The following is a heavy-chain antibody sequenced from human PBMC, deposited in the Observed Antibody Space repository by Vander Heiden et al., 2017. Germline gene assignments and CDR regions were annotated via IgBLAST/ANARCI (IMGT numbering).Heavy chain of an antibody. J-gene: IGHJ4*02. V-gene: IGHV2-5*05. D-gene: IGHD4-17*01. CDR3: ARTRNAYGNFDY. CDR2: IYWEDDA. CDR1: GFSLRTSGWG. Sequence: TLKESGPTLEKPSQPPTLPCFFSGFSLRTSGWGVGWNRQPRGKALEWLALIYWEDDARFDASLKSRISITKDTATNQVVLTRANLDPVDTGTDYCARTRNAYGNFDYWGQGILVTVS.